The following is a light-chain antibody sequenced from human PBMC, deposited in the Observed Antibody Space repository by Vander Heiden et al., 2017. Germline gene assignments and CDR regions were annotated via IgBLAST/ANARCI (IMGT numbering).Light chain of an antibody. V-gene: IGLV2-14*03. Sequence: QSALTQPASVSGSPGQSITISCTGTSSDVGGYTYVSWYQQPPGKANKLMIYDVSNRPSGVSNRFSGSKSSNTASLTISGLQAEDEADYYCSSYTSSSIYVVFGGGTKLTVL. CDR3: SSYTSSSIYVV. J-gene: IGLJ2*01. CDR2: DVS. CDR1: SSDVGGYTY.